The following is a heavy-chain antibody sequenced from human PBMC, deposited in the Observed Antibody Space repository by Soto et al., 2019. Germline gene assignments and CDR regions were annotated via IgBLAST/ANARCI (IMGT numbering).Heavy chain of an antibody. CDR2: IYRGLAT. CDR3: ARDRSDSSRADSFDI. Sequence: EVQLVESGGGLIQPGGSLRLSCAVSGFAVSDNYMSWVRQAPGKGLEWVSVIYRGLATQYADSVNGRFTISRDDSKITVYLQMNSLRAEDTAVYYCARDRSDSSRADSFDIWGQGTVVTVAS. V-gene: IGHV3-53*01. CDR1: GFAVSDNY. J-gene: IGHJ3*02. D-gene: IGHD6-25*01.